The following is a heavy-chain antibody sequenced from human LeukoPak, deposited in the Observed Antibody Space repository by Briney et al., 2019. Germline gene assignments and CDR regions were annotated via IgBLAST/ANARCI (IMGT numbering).Heavy chain of an antibody. CDR1: GFTVSSNF. V-gene: IGHV3-21*06. CDR2: INGRGTYI. Sequence: GSLRLSCAASGFTVSSNFMSWVRQAPGKGLEWLSYINGRGTYIDYAESLKGRITISRDNAQNSLYLQMNSLRVEDTAVYYCARSGREATEIDYWGQGTLVTVSS. J-gene: IGHJ4*02. D-gene: IGHD1-1*01. CDR3: ARSGREATEIDY.